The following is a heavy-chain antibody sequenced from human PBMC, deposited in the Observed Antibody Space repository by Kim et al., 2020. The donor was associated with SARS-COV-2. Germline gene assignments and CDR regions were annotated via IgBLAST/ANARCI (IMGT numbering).Heavy chain of an antibody. D-gene: IGHD6-6*01. J-gene: IGHJ6*04. Sequence: ASVKVSCKASGYTFTSYDINWVRQATGQGLEWMGWMNPNSGNTGYAQKFQGRVTMTRNTSISTAYMELSSLRSEDTAVYYCARPQQLVQGGWYYYYGMDVWGKGTTVTVSS. CDR3: ARPQQLVQGGWYYYYGMDV. CDR2: MNPNSGNT. V-gene: IGHV1-8*01. CDR1: GYTFTSYD.